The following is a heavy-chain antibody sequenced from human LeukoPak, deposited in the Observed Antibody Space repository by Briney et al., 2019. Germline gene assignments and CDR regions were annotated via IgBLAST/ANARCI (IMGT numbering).Heavy chain of an antibody. CDR3: ARRSQAGGTGIGY. CDR1: VYTFTSYD. Sequence: ASVKASCKASVYTFTSYDINWVRRATGQGLEWMGWMNPNSGNTGSAQKFQGRLTMTRNTSISTAYMELSSLRSEDTAVYYCARRSQAGGTGIGYWGQGTLVTVSS. J-gene: IGHJ4*02. D-gene: IGHD6-19*01. CDR2: MNPNSGNT. V-gene: IGHV1-8*01.